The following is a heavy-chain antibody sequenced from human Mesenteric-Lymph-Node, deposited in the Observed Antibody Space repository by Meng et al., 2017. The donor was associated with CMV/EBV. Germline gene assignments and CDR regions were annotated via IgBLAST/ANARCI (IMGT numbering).Heavy chain of an antibody. V-gene: IGHV4-34*01. CDR1: GGSFSGYY. D-gene: IGHD3-9*01. CDR2: INHSGST. Sequence: VPLPQWGAGLLEASETLSVTCAVYGGSFSGYYWNWIRQSPEKGLEWIGEINHSGSTTYNPSFTSRIIISVDTSTNQISLNMSSVTAADTAVYYCARGSSYDILTGYFDYWGQGALVTVSS. J-gene: IGHJ4*02. CDR3: ARGSSYDILTGYFDY.